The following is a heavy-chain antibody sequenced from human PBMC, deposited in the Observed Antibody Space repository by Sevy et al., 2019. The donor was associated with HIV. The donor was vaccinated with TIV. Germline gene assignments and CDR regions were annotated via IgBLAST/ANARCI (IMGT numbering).Heavy chain of an antibody. D-gene: IGHD1-1*01. Sequence: SETLSLTCAGSGLSISGGYYWAGFRQPPGKGLGWLGSFHSRWTFHYSPSLRSRVNISVDTSKNQFSLIVNSVTAADPATYYCASGIYCNYWGQRTLVTVSS. CDR1: GLSISGGYY. V-gene: IGHV4-38-2*01. CDR2: FHSRWTF. J-gene: IGHJ4*02. CDR3: ASGIYCNY.